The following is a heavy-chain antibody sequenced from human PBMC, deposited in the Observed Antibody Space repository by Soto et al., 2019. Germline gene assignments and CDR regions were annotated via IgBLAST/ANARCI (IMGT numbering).Heavy chain of an antibody. V-gene: IGHV4-59*02. CDR3: ARARTSVFDY. CDR2: VYYSGST. J-gene: IGHJ4*02. Sequence: SETLSLTGTVSGGSVRSYYWSWIRQSPGKGLEWIGYVYYSGSTYYNPSLKSRVTISVDTSKNQFSLKLSSVTAADTAVYYCARARTSVFDYWGQGTLVTVSS. CDR1: GGSVRSYY.